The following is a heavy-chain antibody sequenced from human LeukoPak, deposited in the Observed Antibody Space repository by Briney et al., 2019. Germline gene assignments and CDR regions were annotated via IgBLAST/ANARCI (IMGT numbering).Heavy chain of an antibody. V-gene: IGHV3-23*01. CDR1: GFTFKLYT. Sequence: SGGSLRLSCAAFGFTFKLYTMNWVRQAPGKGLEWVSSISFSGDNRGDNTYYADSVRGRFSISRDNSQNTVFLQMSSLRVDDTAAYYCVGTFTVFGVVSTIEWGQGTLVTVSS. J-gene: IGHJ4*02. D-gene: IGHD3-3*01. CDR2: ISFSGDNRGDNT. CDR3: VGTFTVFGVVSTIE.